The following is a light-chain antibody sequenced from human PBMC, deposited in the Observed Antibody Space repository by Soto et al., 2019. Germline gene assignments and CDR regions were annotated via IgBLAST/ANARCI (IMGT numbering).Light chain of an antibody. CDR1: SSDVGGYNY. V-gene: IGLV2-14*01. J-gene: IGLJ1*01. CDR2: DVT. CDR3: SSYSSNITPYV. Sequence: QSALTQPASVSGSPGQSITISCTGTSSDVGGYNYVSWYQQHPGRAPKLMIFDVTDRPSGISNRFSGSKSGNTASLTISGLQAEDDADYYCSSYSSNITPYVFGSGTKLTVL.